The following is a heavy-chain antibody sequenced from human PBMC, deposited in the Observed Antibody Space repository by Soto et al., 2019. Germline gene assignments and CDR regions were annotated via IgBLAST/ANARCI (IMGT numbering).Heavy chain of an antibody. J-gene: IGHJ4*02. V-gene: IGHV4-39*01. CDR3: ARLGGYRYGDYFDY. Sequence: SETLSLTCTFSVGSISSSSYYCGWIRQPPGKGLEWIGSIYYSGSTYYNPSLKSRVTISVDTSKNQFSLKLSSVTAADTAVYYCARLGGYRYGDYFDYGGQGTPVTVYS. CDR2: IYYSGST. CDR1: VGSISSSSYY. D-gene: IGHD5-18*01.